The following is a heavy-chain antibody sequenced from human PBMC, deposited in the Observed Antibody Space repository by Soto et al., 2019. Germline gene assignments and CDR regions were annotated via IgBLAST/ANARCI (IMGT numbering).Heavy chain of an antibody. J-gene: IGHJ4*02. Sequence: QVQLVQSGAEVKKPGSSVKVSCKASGGTFSSYAISWVRQAPGQGLEWMGGIIPIFGTANYAQKFQGRVTITADESTSAAYRELSSLRSDDTAVYYCARGSITMIGGYFDYWGQGTLVTVSS. D-gene: IGHD3-22*01. CDR1: GGTFSSYA. V-gene: IGHV1-69*12. CDR2: IIPIFGTA. CDR3: ARGSITMIGGYFDY.